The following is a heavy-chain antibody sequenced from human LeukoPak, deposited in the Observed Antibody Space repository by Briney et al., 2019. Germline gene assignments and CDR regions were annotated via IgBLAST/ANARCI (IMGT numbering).Heavy chain of an antibody. J-gene: IGHJ4*02. CDR1: GFTFSSYS. Sequence: GGSLRLSCAASGFTFSSYSMNWVRQAPGKGLEWVSYISSSSSTIYYADSVKGRFTISRDNARNSVYLEMTSLRVEDTAFYHCVRHFNSVAAMQIDYWGQGILVSVSS. CDR2: ISSSSSTI. V-gene: IGHV3-48*04. CDR3: VRHFNSVAAMQIDY. D-gene: IGHD6-19*01.